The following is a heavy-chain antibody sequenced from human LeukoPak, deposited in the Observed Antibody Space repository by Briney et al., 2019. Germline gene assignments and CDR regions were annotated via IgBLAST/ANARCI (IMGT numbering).Heavy chain of an antibody. CDR2: INHSGST. CDR1: GGSFSGYY. J-gene: IGHJ4*02. Sequence: PSETLSLTCAVYGGSFSGYYWSWIRQPPGKGLEWIGEINHSGSTNHNPSLKSRVTISVGTSKNQFSLKLSSVTAADTAVYYCASRSGSYTPNDYWGQGTLVTVSS. CDR3: ASRSGSYTPNDY. D-gene: IGHD1-26*01. V-gene: IGHV4-34*01.